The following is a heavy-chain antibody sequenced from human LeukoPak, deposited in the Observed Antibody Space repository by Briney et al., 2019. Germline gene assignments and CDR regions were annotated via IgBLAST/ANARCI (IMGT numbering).Heavy chain of an antibody. CDR3: ASTLSVGGTLDY. D-gene: IGHD1-26*01. Sequence: PGGSLRLSCAASGIIVSSNYMSWVRQAPGKGLEWVSVIYSGGSIYYADSVKGRFTISRDSSKNTVYLQMNSLGAEDTAVYYCASTLSVGGTLDYWGQGTLVTVSS. CDR1: GIIVSSNY. J-gene: IGHJ4*02. CDR2: IYSGGSI. V-gene: IGHV3-53*01.